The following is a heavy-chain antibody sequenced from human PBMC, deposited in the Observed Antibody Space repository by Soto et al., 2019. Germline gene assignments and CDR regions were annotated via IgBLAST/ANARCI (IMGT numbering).Heavy chain of an antibody. CDR2: IYYSGST. J-gene: IGHJ4*02. CDR3: ARASPGDYYDSSGRFDY. D-gene: IGHD3-22*01. Sequence: PSETLSLTCTVSGGSISSYYWSWIRQPPGKGLEWIGYIYYSGSTNYNPSLKSRVTISVDTSKNQFSLKLSSVTAADTDVYYCARASPGDYYDSSGRFDYWGQGTPVTVSS. V-gene: IGHV4-59*01. CDR1: GGSISSYY.